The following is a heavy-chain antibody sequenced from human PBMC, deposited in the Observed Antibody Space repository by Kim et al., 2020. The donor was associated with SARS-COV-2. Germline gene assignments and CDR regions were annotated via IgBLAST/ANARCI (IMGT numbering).Heavy chain of an antibody. V-gene: IGHV4-34*04. D-gene: IGHD6-13*01. J-gene: IGHJ4*02. Sequence: NTTPSLKGRGTISVDTTKNQCSLTLSYVTAADTAVYYCARGYSSSWIFDYWGQGTLVTVSS. CDR3: ARGYSSSWIFDY.